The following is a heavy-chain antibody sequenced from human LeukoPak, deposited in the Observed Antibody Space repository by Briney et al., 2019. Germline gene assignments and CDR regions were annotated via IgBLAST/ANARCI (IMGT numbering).Heavy chain of an antibody. D-gene: IGHD3-22*01. CDR3: AKVRSSGYYYEGVDY. J-gene: IGHJ4*02. CDR2: TSWNSGSI. V-gene: IGHV3-9*01. Sequence: GGSLRLSCAASGFTFDDYAMHWVRQAPGKGLEWVSGTSWNSGSIGYADSVKGRFTISRDNAKNSLYLQMNSLRAEDTALYYCAKVRSSGYYYEGVDYWGQGTLVTVSS. CDR1: GFTFDDYA.